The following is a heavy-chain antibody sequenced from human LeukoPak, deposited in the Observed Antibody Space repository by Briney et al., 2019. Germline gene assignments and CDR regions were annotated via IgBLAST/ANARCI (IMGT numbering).Heavy chain of an antibody. J-gene: IGHJ4*02. V-gene: IGHV4-39*01. Sequence: PPETLSLTCTVSGGSISSSSDFWGWIRQPPGKGLEWIGSIYYSGRTYNNPSLKSRVTISVDTSKNQFSLKLSSVTAADTAVYYCARGLGVTAFDYWGQGTLVTVSS. D-gene: IGHD3-10*01. CDR2: IYYSGRT. CDR1: GGSISSSSDF. CDR3: ARGLGVTAFDY.